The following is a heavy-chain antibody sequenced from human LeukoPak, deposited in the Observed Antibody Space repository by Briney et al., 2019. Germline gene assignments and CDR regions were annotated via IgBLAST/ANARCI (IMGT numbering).Heavy chain of an antibody. CDR2: ISSSGSTI. V-gene: IGHV3-48*03. D-gene: IGHD3-10*02. J-gene: IGHJ5*02. CDR3: ARDVPWFDP. Sequence: GGSLRLSCAASGFTFSSYEMNWVRQAPGKGLEWVSYISSSGSTIYYADSVKGRFTISRDNAKNSLYLQMNSLRAEDTVVYYCARDVPWFDPWGQGTLVTVSS. CDR1: GFTFSSYE.